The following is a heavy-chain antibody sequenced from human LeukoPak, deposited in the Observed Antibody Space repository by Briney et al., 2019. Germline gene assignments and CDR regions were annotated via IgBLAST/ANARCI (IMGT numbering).Heavy chain of an antibody. D-gene: IGHD6-19*01. CDR3: ARGTDITVAGNY. CDR1: GGSISSYY. CDR2: IYYSGST. J-gene: IGHJ4*02. Sequence: PSETLSLTCTVSGGSISSYYWSWIRQPPGKGLEWIGYIYYSGSTNYNPSLKSRVTISLDTSRNQFSLRLSSVTAADTAMYYCARGTDITVAGNYWGQGTLVTVSS. V-gene: IGHV4-59*08.